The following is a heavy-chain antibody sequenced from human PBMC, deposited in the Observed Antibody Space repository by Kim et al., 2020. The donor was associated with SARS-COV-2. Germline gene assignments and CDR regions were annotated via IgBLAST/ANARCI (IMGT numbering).Heavy chain of an antibody. J-gene: IGHJ4*02. D-gene: IGHD6-19*01. CDR1: GGSVSSGGYY. Sequence: SETLSLTCTVSGGSVSSGGYYWTWIRQPPGKGLELIGYFHYSGSTNYNPSLKSRVTISVDTSKNQFSLKLSSVTAADTAVYYCARDPNGYTSGWYYFDYWGQGTLVTVSS. CDR2: FHYSGST. CDR3: ARDPNGYTSGWYYFDY. V-gene: IGHV4-61*08.